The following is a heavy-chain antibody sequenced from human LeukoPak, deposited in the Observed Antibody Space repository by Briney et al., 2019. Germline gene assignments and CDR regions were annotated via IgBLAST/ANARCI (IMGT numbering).Heavy chain of an antibody. CDR1: GFSFSSYA. Sequence: PGGSLRLSCSASGFSFSSYAMHWVRQAPGKGLEWVSDISGSGGTTYYADSVKGRFTISRDNSKNALYLQMNSLRAEDTAVYYCAKDRGIAAAGQLFDYWGQGTLVTVSS. CDR2: ISGSGGTT. V-gene: IGHV3-23*01. CDR3: AKDRGIAAAGQLFDY. D-gene: IGHD6-13*01. J-gene: IGHJ4*02.